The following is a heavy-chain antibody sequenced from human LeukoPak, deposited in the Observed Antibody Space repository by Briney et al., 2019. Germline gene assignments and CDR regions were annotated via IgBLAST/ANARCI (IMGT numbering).Heavy chain of an antibody. CDR3: AKDFGIVGATGAFDI. D-gene: IGHD1-26*01. V-gene: IGHV3-30*04. Sequence: QAGGSLRLSCAASGFTFSSYAMHWVRQAPGKGLEWVAVISYGGSNKYYADSVKGRFTISRDNSKNTLYLQMNSLRAEDTAVYYCAKDFGIVGATGAFDIWGQGTMVTVSS. CDR2: ISYGGSNK. J-gene: IGHJ3*02. CDR1: GFTFSSYA.